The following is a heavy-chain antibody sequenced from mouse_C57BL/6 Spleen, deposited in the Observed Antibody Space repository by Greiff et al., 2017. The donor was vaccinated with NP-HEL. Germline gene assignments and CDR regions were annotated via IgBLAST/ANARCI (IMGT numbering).Heavy chain of an antibody. D-gene: IGHD2-4*01. CDR3: AIWDDDVYAMDY. V-gene: IGHV1-74*01. CDR1: GYTFTSYW. Sequence: QVQLQQPGAELVKPGASVKVSCKASGYTFTSYWMHWVKQRPGQGLEWIGRIHPSDSDTNYNQKFKGKATLTVDKSSSTAYMQRSSLTSEVSAVYYCAIWDDDVYAMDYWGQGTSVTVSS. J-gene: IGHJ4*01. CDR2: IHPSDSDT.